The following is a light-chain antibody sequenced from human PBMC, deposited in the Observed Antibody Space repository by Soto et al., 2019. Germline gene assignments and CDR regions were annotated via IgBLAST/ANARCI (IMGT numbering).Light chain of an antibody. CDR2: AAS. V-gene: IGKV1-17*01. CDR1: QSISNH. Sequence: DIQMTQSPSSLSASVKDRVIITCRASQSISNHLNWYQQKPGKAPKLLIFAASSLQSGVPSRFSGDGSGTEFTLTISSLQSEDFATYYCLQHNTYPWTFGQGTKVDIK. J-gene: IGKJ1*01. CDR3: LQHNTYPWT.